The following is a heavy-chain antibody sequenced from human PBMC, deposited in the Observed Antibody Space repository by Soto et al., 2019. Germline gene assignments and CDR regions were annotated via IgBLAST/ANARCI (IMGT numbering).Heavy chain of an antibody. Sequence: GGSLRLSCAASGFTFSRYAMHWVRQAPGKGLEWVAVISYDGRNKYYGDSVKGRFSISRENSKNTLYLQMNSLRAEDTAVYYCAKVLGERYFDWLSPYFWGQGTLVTVSS. CDR2: ISYDGRNK. J-gene: IGHJ4*02. CDR3: AKVLGERYFDWLSPYF. V-gene: IGHV3-30*18. CDR1: GFTFSRYA. D-gene: IGHD3-9*01.